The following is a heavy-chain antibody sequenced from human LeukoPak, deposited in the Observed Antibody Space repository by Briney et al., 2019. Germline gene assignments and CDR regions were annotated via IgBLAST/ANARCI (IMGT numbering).Heavy chain of an antibody. V-gene: IGHV3-48*03. J-gene: IGHJ4*02. D-gene: IGHD3-10*01. Sequence: GGSLRLSCAASGFTFSSYEMNWVRQAPGKGVEWVSYISSSGSTIYYADSVKGRFTISRDNAKKSLYLQMNSLRAEDTAVYYCARKMVRGVIIMSYFDYWGQGTLVTVSS. CDR3: ARKMVRGVIIMSYFDY. CDR2: ISSSGSTI. CDR1: GFTFSSYE.